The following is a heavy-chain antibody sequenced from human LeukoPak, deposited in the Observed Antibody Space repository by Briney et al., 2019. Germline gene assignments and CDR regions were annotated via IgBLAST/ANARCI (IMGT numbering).Heavy chain of an antibody. CDR1: GGSISSSNYY. J-gene: IGHJ3*02. V-gene: IGHV4-39*07. Sequence: SETLSLTCTVSGGSISSSNYYWGWIRQPPGKGLECIGSVYYSGNTYYNPSLKSRVTMSVDTSKNQFSLKLSSVTAADTAVYYCARPRRVAYYGSGDAFDIWGQGTMVTVSS. D-gene: IGHD3-10*01. CDR2: VYYSGNT. CDR3: ARPRRVAYYGSGDAFDI.